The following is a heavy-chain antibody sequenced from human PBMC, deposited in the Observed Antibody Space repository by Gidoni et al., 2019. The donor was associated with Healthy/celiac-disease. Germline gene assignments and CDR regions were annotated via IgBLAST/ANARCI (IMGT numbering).Heavy chain of an antibody. D-gene: IGHD4-17*01. Sequence: QVQLVQSGAEVKKPGSSVKVSCKASGGTFSSYAISWVRQAPGQGLEWMGGIIPIFGTANYAQKFQGRVTITADESTSTAYMELSSLRSEDTAVYYCASATHDYGGKYGRGYYYGMDVWGQGTTVTVSS. J-gene: IGHJ6*02. CDR1: GGTFSSYA. V-gene: IGHV1-69*01. CDR3: ASATHDYGGKYGRGYYYGMDV. CDR2: IIPIFGTA.